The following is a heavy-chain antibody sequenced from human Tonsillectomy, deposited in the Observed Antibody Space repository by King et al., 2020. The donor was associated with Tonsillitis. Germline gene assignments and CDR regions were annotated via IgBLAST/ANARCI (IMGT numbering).Heavy chain of an antibody. CDR3: ARDGLSGNPFDY. CDR1: GGSISSGNYY. J-gene: IGHJ4*02. D-gene: IGHD4-23*01. Sequence: QLQESGPGLVKPSQTLSLTCTVSGGSISSGNYYWSWIRQHPGKGLEWIGDIYYSGSTYYHPSLKSRVTISVDTSKNQFSLKLSSVTAADTAVYYCARDGLSGNPFDYWGQGTLVTVSS. CDR2: IYYSGST. V-gene: IGHV4-31*03.